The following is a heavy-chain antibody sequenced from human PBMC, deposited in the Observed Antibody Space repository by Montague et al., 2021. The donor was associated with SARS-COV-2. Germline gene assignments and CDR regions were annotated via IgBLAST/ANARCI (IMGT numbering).Heavy chain of an antibody. V-gene: IGHV4-39*01. Sequence: SETRSLTCTVSGDSISSSSYYWAWIRQPPGKGLEWIGSIYYTGSTYYNPSLKSRVTISVDTSKNQFSLKLSSVTAADTAVYYCARTPRRSSGGYSVTFDIWGQGTMVTVSS. J-gene: IGHJ3*02. CDR3: ARTPRRSSGGYSVTFDI. D-gene: IGHD3-22*01. CDR2: IYYTGST. CDR1: GDSISSSSYY.